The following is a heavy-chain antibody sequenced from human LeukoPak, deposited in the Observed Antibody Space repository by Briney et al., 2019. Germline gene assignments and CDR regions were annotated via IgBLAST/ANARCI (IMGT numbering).Heavy chain of an antibody. D-gene: IGHD1-14*01. CDR3: ATETIGRHYDY. CDR2: IGPTGTDR. J-gene: IGHJ4*02. Sequence: GGSLRLSCAASGFTFSSCGFNWVRQAPGKGLEWVSSIGPTGTDRYYADSVRGRFTISRDNAKNSMYLQMDILRDEDTAVYYCATETIGRHYDYSGQGTLLTVSS. V-gene: IGHV3-21*01. CDR1: GFTFSSCG.